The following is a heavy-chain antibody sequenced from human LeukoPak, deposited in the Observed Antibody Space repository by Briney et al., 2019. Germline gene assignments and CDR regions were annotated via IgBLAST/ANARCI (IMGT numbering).Heavy chain of an antibody. V-gene: IGHV3-30-3*01. CDR2: ISYDGSNK. CDR1: GFTFSSYA. CDR3: ASSRD. J-gene: IGHJ4*02. Sequence: GRSLRLSCAASGFTFSSYAMHWVRQAPGKGLEWVAVISYDGSNKYYADSVKGRFTISRDNSKYTLFLQMNSLRAEDTAVYYCASSRDWGQGTLVTVSS.